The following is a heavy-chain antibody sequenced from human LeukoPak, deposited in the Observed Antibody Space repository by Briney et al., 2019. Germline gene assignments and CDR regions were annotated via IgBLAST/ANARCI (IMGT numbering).Heavy chain of an antibody. J-gene: IGHJ4*02. CDR2: ITPILGIA. CDR3: AQSVRAANVY. V-gene: IGHV1-69*02. Sequence: SVKVSCKASGGTFSSYTISWVRQAPGQGLEWMGRITPILGIANYAQKFQGRVTITADKSTSTAYMELSSLRSEDTAVYYCAQSVRAANVYWGQGTLVTVSS. CDR1: GGTFSSYT. D-gene: IGHD2-15*01.